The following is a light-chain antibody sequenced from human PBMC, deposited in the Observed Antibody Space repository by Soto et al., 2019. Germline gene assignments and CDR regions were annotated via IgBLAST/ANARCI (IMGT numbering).Light chain of an antibody. CDR2: WAS. V-gene: IGKV4-1*01. Sequence: DIVMTQSPDSLAVSLGERATINCKSSQNILYSSNDKKYLAWYQQQPGQPPKLLIYWASTRESGVPDRFSGSGSGTDFTLTISSLQAEDVAVYYCQQYYISPYTFGQGTKVEIK. J-gene: IGKJ2*01. CDR3: QQYYISPYT. CDR1: QNILYSSNDKKY.